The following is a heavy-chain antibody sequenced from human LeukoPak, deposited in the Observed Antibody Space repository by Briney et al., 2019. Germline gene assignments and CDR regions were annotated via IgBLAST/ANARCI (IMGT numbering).Heavy chain of an antibody. CDR1: GYTLSQLA. V-gene: IGHV1-24*01. CDR2: FDPEDGET. J-gene: IGHJ4*02. CDR3: TTISGTYYHLY. D-gene: IGHD1-26*01. Sequence: ASVKVSCKASGYTLSQLAMHWVRQAPGKGLEWMGGFDPEDGETIYAQQFQGRVTMTEDTSTDTAYMELSSLSSEDTAVYYCTTISGTYYHLYWGQGTLVTVSS.